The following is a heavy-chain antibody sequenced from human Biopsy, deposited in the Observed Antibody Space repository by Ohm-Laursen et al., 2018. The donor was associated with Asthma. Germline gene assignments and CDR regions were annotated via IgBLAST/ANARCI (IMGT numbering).Heavy chain of an antibody. CDR3: VGGPEMDV. J-gene: IGHJ6*02. Sequence: GTLSLTCAVYGGSLSDYSWGWIRQPPGKGLEWIGEKFHSGNTDVITSLQSRVTIFTDTSKKLFSLRLASVTVADTAVYYYVGGPEMDVWGQGTTVTVS. CDR2: KFHSGNT. CDR1: GGSLSDYS. V-gene: IGHV4-34*12. D-gene: IGHD1-14*01.